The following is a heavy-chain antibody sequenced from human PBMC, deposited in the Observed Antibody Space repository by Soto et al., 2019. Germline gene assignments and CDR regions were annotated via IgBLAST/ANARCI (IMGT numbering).Heavy chain of an antibody. CDR1: GFTFSSYS. D-gene: IGHD1-7*01. CDR2: ISSSSSTI. CDR3: AKKDTRVIGNTYFAL. Sequence: PGGSLRLSCAASGFTFSSYSMNWVRQAPGKGLEWVSYISSSSSTIYYADSVKGRFTISRDNAKNSLYLQMNSLRAEDTAVYYCAKKDTRVIGNTYFALWGQGNLVTVSS. J-gene: IGHJ5*02. V-gene: IGHV3-48*01.